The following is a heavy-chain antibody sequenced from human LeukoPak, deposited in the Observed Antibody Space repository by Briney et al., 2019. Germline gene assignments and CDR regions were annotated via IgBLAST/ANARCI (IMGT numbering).Heavy chain of an antibody. D-gene: IGHD4-17*01. CDR2: INHGGST. V-gene: IGHV4-34*01. Sequence: PSETLSLTCAVYGGSFSGDFWSWIRQSPGKGLEWIGEINHGGSTTYNPSLKSRVTISVDTSKNQFSLKLSSVTAADTAVYYCARLGRYYGRLYYYYYMDVWGKGTTVTISS. CDR1: GGSFSGDF. J-gene: IGHJ6*03. CDR3: ARLGRYYGRLYYYYYMDV.